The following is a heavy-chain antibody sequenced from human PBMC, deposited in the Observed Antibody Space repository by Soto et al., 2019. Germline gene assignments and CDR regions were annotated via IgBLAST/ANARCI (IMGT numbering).Heavy chain of an antibody. D-gene: IGHD6-6*01. V-gene: IGHV3-21*01. CDR3: ARLSADSSSSTDY. CDR1: GFTFSSYS. CDR2: ISSSSSYI. J-gene: IGHJ4*02. Sequence: GGSLRLSCAASGFTFSSYSMNWVRQAPGKGLEWVSSISSSSSYIYYADSVKGRFTISRDNAKNSLYLQMNSLRAEDTAVYYCARLSADSSSSTDYWGQGTLVTVSS.